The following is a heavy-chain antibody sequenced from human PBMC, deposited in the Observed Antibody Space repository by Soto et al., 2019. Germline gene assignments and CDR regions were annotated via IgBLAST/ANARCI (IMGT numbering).Heavy chain of an antibody. CDR2: INHSGST. Sequence: SETLSIACAFYVGSFSVYYWSWIRQPPGKGLDWIGEINHSGSTNYNPSLKSRVTISVDTSKNQFSLKLSSVTAADTAVYYCARSRYYYDAYWFDPWGQGTMVTVSS. J-gene: IGHJ5*02. CDR1: VGSFSVYY. V-gene: IGHV4-34*01. CDR3: ARSRYYYDAYWFDP. D-gene: IGHD3-22*01.